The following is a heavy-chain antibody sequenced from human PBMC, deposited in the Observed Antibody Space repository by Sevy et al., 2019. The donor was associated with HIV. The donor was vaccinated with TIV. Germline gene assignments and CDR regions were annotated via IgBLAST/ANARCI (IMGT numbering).Heavy chain of an antibody. CDR2: ISSSGSTI. CDR3: ARDRSSVPAVGYFDY. CDR1: GFTFSSYE. D-gene: IGHD2-2*01. V-gene: IGHV3-48*03. Sequence: GGSLRLSCAASGFTFSSYEMNWVRQAPGKGLEWVSYISSSGSTIYYADSVKGRFTISRDNAKISLYLQMNSMIAEDTAVYYCARDRSSVPAVGYFDYWGQGTLVTVSS. J-gene: IGHJ4*02.